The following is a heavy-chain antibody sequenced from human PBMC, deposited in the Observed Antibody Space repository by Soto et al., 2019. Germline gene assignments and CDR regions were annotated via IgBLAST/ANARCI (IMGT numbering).Heavy chain of an antibody. Sequence: PSETLSLTCTVSGGSISSYYWSWIRQPPGKGLEWIGYIYYSGSTNYNPSLKSRVTISVDTSKNQFSLKLSSVTAADTAAYYCARDYYDSSGYSRHDAFDIWGQGTMVTVSS. D-gene: IGHD3-22*01. CDR3: ARDYYDSSGYSRHDAFDI. V-gene: IGHV4-59*01. CDR2: IYYSGST. CDR1: GGSISSYY. J-gene: IGHJ3*02.